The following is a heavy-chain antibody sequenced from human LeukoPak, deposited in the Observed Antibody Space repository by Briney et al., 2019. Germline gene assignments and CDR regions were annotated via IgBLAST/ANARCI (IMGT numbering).Heavy chain of an antibody. CDR1: GFIFSSYG. CDR3: AKAPLEGYYDYVWGSYRQDAFDI. D-gene: IGHD3-16*02. V-gene: IGHV3-30*18. Sequence: GGSLRLSCAASGFIFSSYGMHWVRQAPGKGLEWVAVISYDGSNKYYADSVKGRFTISRDNSKNTLYLQMNSLRAEDTAVYYCAKAPLEGYYDYVWGSYRQDAFDIWGQGTMVTVSS. CDR2: ISYDGSNK. J-gene: IGHJ3*02.